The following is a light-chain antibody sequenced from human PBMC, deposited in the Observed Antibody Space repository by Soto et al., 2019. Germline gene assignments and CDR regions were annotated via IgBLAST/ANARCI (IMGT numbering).Light chain of an antibody. Sequence: EIVLTQSPGTLPVSPGERATLSCRASQSVSSKLAWYQQKPGQAPRLLFYGASTGATGIPARFSGSGSETEFTLSISSLQSEDFAVYYCQQYNNWPGTFGQGDQGGYQ. J-gene: IGKJ1*01. V-gene: IGKV3-15*01. CDR3: QQYNNWPGT. CDR2: GAS. CDR1: QSVSSK.